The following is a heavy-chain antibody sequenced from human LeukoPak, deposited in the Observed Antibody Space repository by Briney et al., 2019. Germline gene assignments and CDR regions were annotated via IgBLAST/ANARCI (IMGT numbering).Heavy chain of an antibody. V-gene: IGHV3-11*01. CDR1: GFTVSSNF. CDR3: ASYDFWSGYYHFDY. D-gene: IGHD3-3*01. J-gene: IGHJ4*02. CDR2: ISSSGSTV. Sequence: PGGSLRLSCAASGFTVSSNFMSWVRQAPGKGLEWVSYISSSGSTVYYADSVKGRFTISRDNAKNSLYLQMNSLRAEDTAVYYCASYDFWSGYYHFDYWGQGTLVTVSS.